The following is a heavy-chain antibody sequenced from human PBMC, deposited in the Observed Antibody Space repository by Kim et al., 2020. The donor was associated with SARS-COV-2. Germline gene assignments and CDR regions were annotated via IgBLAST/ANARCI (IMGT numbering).Heavy chain of an antibody. Sequence: TANYAQKFQGRVTITADESTSTAYMELSSLRSEDTAVYYCARESGGRYDYWGQGTLVTVSS. CDR3: ARESGGRYDY. J-gene: IGHJ4*02. CDR2: TA. D-gene: IGHD2-15*01. V-gene: IGHV1-69*01.